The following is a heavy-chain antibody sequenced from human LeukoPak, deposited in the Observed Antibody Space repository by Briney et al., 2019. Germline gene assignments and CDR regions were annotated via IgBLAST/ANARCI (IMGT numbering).Heavy chain of an antibody. Sequence: SETLSLTCTVSGGSISSYYWSWIRQPPGKGLEWIGYIYYSGSTNYNPSLKSRVTISVDTSKNQFSLKLSSVTAADTAVYYCARAPLDFWSGPFDYWGQGTLVTVSS. D-gene: IGHD3-3*01. J-gene: IGHJ4*02. CDR1: GGSISSYY. V-gene: IGHV4-59*01. CDR3: ARAPLDFWSGPFDY. CDR2: IYYSGST.